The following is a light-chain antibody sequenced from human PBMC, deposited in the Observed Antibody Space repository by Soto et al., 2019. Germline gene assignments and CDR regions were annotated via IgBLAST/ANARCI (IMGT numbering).Light chain of an antibody. CDR1: QNINNF. CDR2: TAS. V-gene: IGKV1-39*01. CDR3: LQTFSFPLT. Sequence: DIQMTQSPASLSASVGHRVTITCRASQNINNFLHWYQQKPGKAPSLLIYTASTLQTGVPSRFSGSGSGTDFTLTISDLQPEDFATYFCLQTFSFPLTFGPGTKVDIK. J-gene: IGKJ3*01.